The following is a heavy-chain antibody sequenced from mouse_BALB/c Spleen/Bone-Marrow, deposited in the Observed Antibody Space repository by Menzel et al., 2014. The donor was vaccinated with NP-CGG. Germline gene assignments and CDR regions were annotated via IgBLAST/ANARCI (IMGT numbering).Heavy chain of an antibody. CDR1: GFNIKDTF. Sequence: VQLKESGAELVKPGASVKLSCTGSGFNIKDTFMHWVEQRPEQGLEWIGRIDPANGNTKYDPKFQGKATITADTSSNTAYLHPTSLTSEDTAVYYCTRGEDYWGQGTTLAVSS. CDR3: TRGEDY. V-gene: IGHV14-3*02. CDR2: IDPANGNT. J-gene: IGHJ2*01.